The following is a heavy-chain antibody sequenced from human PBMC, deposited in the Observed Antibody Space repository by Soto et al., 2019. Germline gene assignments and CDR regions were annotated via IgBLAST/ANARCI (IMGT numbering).Heavy chain of an antibody. Sequence: EVQLVESGGGLVKPGGSLRLSCAASGFTFRSYSINWVRQAPGKGLEWVSSISGSSSFIYYADSVKGRFSISRDNAKNSLYLQMNSLRAEDTAVYYCARCWSSSDWFPHIDYWGQGTMVTVSS. J-gene: IGHJ4*02. D-gene: IGHD6-19*01. CDR1: GFTFRSYS. V-gene: IGHV3-21*06. CDR3: ARCWSSSDWFPHIDY. CDR2: ISGSSSFI.